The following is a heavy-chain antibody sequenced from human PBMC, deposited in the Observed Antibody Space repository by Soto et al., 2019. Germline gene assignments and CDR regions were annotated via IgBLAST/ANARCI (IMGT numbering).Heavy chain of an antibody. CDR3: ARLPNKSPQN. J-gene: IGHJ1*01. CDR2: ISNEGSST. V-gene: IGHV3-74*01. Sequence: EVQLVESGGGLVQPGGSLRLSCVASGFTFSSSWMHWVRQAPGKGLLRVSSISNEGSSTSYADPVKGRFTISRDNAKNTLYLQMNSLRAEDTAVYYCARLPNKSPQNWGQGTLVIVSP. CDR1: GFTFSSSW.